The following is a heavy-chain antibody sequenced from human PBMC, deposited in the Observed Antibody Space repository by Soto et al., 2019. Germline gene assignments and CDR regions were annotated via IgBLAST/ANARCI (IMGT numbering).Heavy chain of an antibody. D-gene: IGHD3-10*01. CDR2: INGDGNSI. Sequence: EVQLVESGGGLVQPGGSLRLSCAASGFTFSSYWMHWVRQVPGKGLVWVSRINGDGNSINYADSVKGRFTISRDNAKNTLYLQMNSLRGDDTAVYYCARGSAPATFDYWGQGTLVTVSS. V-gene: IGHV3-74*01. J-gene: IGHJ4*02. CDR1: GFTFSSYW. CDR3: ARGSAPATFDY.